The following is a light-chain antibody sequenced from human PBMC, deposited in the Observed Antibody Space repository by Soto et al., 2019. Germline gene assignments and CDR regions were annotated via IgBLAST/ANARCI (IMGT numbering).Light chain of an antibody. J-gene: IGKJ2*01. CDR3: QQSYITPYT. Sequence: DIQMTQSPSSLSASVGDTVTITCRASQSISVHLNWYQQKPGKVHKLLIYAASNLHSVVPSRFSGSGSETDFALTISSLQHEDFATYYCQQSYITPYTFGQGTRLEIK. CDR2: AAS. CDR1: QSISVH. V-gene: IGKV1-39*01.